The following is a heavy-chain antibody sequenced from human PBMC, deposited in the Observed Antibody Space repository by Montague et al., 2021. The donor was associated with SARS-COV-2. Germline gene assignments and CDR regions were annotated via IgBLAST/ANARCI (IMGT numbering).Heavy chain of an antibody. CDR3: ARELRRIIMIVDIRGFDY. J-gene: IGHJ4*02. V-gene: IGHV6-1*01. CDR1: GDSVSSNSAA. Sequence: CAISGDSVSSNSAAWNWLRQSPSRGIEWLVRTYYRSKRYNDYAVSVKSRITINPDTSKNQFSLQLNSVTAVDTAVYYCARELRRIIMIVDIRGFDYWGQGTLVTVSS. D-gene: IGHD3-22*01. CDR2: TYYRSKRYN.